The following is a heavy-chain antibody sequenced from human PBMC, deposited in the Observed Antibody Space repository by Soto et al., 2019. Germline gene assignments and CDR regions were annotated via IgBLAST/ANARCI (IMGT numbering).Heavy chain of an antibody. J-gene: IGHJ4*02. Sequence: HPGGSLRLSCAASGFTFSSYAMSWVRQAPGKGLEWVSAISGSGGSTYYADSVKGRFAISRDNSKNTLYLQMNSLRAEDTAVYYCAKVSGSGYYDSSGYYYDGYFDYWGQGTLVTVSS. CDR3: AKVSGSGYYDSSGYYYDGYFDY. CDR1: GFTFSSYA. V-gene: IGHV3-23*01. CDR2: ISGSGGST. D-gene: IGHD3-22*01.